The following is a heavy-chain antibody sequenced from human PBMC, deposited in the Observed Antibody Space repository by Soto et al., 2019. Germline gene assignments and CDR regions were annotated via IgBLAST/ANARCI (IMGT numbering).Heavy chain of an antibody. CDR2: IYSGGYT. J-gene: IGHJ4*02. V-gene: IGHV3-53*01. CDR3: ARRPGGGGY. D-gene: IGHD3-10*01. CDR1: GFTVSNNY. Sequence: EVQLVESGGGLIQPGGSLRLSCAVSGFTVSNNYMSWVRQAPGKGLEGVSVIYSGGYTAYGDSVKGRFTISRDNSKNNLFSQMNGLGADDRVLFFWARRPGGGGYWGQGTLVTVSS.